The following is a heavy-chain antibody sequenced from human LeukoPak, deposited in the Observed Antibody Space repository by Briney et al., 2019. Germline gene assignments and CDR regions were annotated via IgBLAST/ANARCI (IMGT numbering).Heavy chain of an antibody. D-gene: IGHD3-3*01. V-gene: IGHV1-69*05. CDR1: GGTFSSYA. CDR2: IIPIFGTA. CDR3: ARGGDDFWSGYYRYYYYMDV. Sequence: SVKVSCKASGGTFSSYAISWVRQAPGQGLEWMGRIIPIFGTANYAQKFQGRVTITTDESTSTAYMELSSLRSEDTAVYYCARGGDDFWSGYYRYYYYMDVWGKGTTVTASS. J-gene: IGHJ6*03.